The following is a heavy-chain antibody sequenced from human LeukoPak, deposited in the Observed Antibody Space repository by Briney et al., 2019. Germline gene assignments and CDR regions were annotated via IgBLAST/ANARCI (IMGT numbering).Heavy chain of an antibody. V-gene: IGHV4-59*08. J-gene: IGHJ4*02. D-gene: IGHD2-2*01. Sequence: SETLSLTCAVYGGSFSGYYWSWIRQPPRKGLEWIGYIYYSGSTNYNPSLKSRVTISVDTSKNQFSLKLSSVTAADTAVYYCARHGSTYALRNWGQGTLVTVSS. CDR3: ARHGSTYALRN. CDR1: GGSFSGYY. CDR2: IYYSGST.